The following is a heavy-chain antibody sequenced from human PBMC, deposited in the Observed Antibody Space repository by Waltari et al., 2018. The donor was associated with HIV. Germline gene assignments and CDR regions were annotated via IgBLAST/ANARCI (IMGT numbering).Heavy chain of an antibody. CDR3: ARGRPPGDYGDYSWYFDL. Sequence: QVQLQQWGAGLLKPSETLSLTCAVYGGSFSGYFGSWIRQPPGTGLEWIGEINHSGSTNYNPSLKSRVTISVDTSKNQFSLKLSSVTAADTAVYYCARGRPPGDYGDYSWYFDLWGRGTLVTVSS. CDR1: GGSFSGYF. CDR2: INHSGST. D-gene: IGHD4-17*01. J-gene: IGHJ2*01. V-gene: IGHV4-34*01.